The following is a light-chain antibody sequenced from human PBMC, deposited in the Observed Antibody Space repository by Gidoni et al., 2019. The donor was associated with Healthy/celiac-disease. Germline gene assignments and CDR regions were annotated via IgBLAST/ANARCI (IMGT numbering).Light chain of an antibody. J-gene: IGLJ1*01. CDR1: SSDVGGYNY. CDR2: DVS. CDR3: SSYTSSSTLSYV. V-gene: IGLV2-14*03. Sequence: QSALTQPASVSGSPGQSLTISCTGTSSDVGGYNYVYWYQQHPGKAPKLMIYDVSNRPSGVSNRFSGSKSGNTASLTISGLQAEDEADYYCSSYTSSSTLSYVFGTGTKVTVL.